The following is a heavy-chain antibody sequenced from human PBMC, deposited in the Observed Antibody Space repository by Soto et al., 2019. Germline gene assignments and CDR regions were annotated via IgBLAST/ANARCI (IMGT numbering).Heavy chain of an antibody. Sequence: SGGGLVQPGGSLRLSCAASGFNFIRKYMIWVRQAPGKGLEWVSILYSGGTTYYADSVKGRFTISRDTSENTLYLQMNSLRAEDTAVYYCARGLYDSGSFYFDFWGQGTLVTVSS. CDR3: ARGLYDSGSFYFDF. CDR2: LYSGGTT. CDR1: GFNFIRKY. J-gene: IGHJ4*02. D-gene: IGHD3-10*01. V-gene: IGHV3-53*01.